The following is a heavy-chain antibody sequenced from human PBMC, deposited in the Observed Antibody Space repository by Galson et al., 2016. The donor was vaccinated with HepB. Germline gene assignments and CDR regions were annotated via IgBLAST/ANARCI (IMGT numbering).Heavy chain of an antibody. V-gene: IGHV3-33*03. CDR3: AKARGYTFGPGES. Sequence: SLRLSCAASGFTFSTSGMHWVRQAPGKGLEWVAVIWYDGSNKYHADSVRGRFTISRDNSNNTVFLQMNSLRADDTAVYYCAKARGYTFGPGESWGQGTLVTVSS. J-gene: IGHJ1*01. CDR2: IWYDGSNK. D-gene: IGHD5-18*01. CDR1: GFTFSTSG.